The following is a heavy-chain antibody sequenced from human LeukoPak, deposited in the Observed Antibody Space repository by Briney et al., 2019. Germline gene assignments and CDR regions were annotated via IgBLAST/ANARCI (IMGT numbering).Heavy chain of an antibody. Sequence: SVKVSCKASGGTFSSYAISWVRQAPGQGLEWMGGIIPIFGTANYAQKFQGRVTITADESTSTAYMELSSLRSEDTAVYYCARDKEMATMSPYYYYYYGMDVWGQGTTVTVSS. V-gene: IGHV1-69*13. J-gene: IGHJ6*02. CDR2: IIPIFGTA. D-gene: IGHD5-24*01. CDR1: GGTFSSYA. CDR3: ARDKEMATMSPYYYYYYGMDV.